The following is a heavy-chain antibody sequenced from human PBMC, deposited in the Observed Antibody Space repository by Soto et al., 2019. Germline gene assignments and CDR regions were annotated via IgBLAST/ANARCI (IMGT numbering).Heavy chain of an antibody. D-gene: IGHD6-25*01. Sequence: ASVKVSCKASGYTFPTYGISWGRQAPGQGLEWMGWISVYNCNRNYAQNFQGRVTMTTDTSTTTAYMELRSLRSDDTAVYYCARVSSRRSAAFDIWGQGTRVTVSS. V-gene: IGHV1-18*01. J-gene: IGHJ3*02. CDR1: GYTFPTYG. CDR2: ISVYNCNR. CDR3: ARVSSRRSAAFDI.